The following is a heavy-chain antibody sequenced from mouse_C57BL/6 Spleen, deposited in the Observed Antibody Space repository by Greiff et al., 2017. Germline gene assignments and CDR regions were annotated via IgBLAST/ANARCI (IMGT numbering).Heavy chain of an antibody. J-gene: IGHJ4*01. Sequence: QVHVKQSGAELVRPGASVTLSCKASGYTFTDYEMHWVKQTPVHGLEWIGAIDPETGGTAYNQKFKGKAILTADKSSSTAYMELRSLTSEDSAVYYCTGYDGGYYAMDYWGQGTSVTVSS. CDR1: GYTFTDYE. CDR2: IDPETGGT. CDR3: TGYDGGYYAMDY. V-gene: IGHV1-15*01. D-gene: IGHD2-3*01.